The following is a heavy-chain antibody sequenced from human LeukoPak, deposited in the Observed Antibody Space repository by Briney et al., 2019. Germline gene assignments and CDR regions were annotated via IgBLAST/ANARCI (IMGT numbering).Heavy chain of an antibody. CDR3: ARPYSGTYWGYYYMDV. Sequence: GGSLRLSCTVSGFTVSGNYMSWVRQAPGKGLEWVSVIYGGGSTYYADSVKGRFTISRDNSKNTLYLQMNSLRPEDTAAYYCARPYSGTYWGYYYMDVWGKGTTVTVSS. D-gene: IGHD1-26*01. CDR1: GFTVSGNY. V-gene: IGHV3-66*02. CDR2: IYGGGST. J-gene: IGHJ6*03.